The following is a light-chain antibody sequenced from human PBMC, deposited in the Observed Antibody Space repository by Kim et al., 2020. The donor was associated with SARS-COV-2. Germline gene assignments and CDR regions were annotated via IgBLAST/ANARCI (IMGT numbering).Light chain of an antibody. CDR3: LQHSTFPIT. CDR2: AAS. J-gene: IGKJ5*01. V-gene: IGKV1-17*01. CDR1: QYTKNH. Sequence: ASVGDRVTITCRASQYTKNHLGWYQQKPGKAPKRLIYAASSLQSGVPSRFSGSGSGTEFTLTISSLQPEDFATYYCLQHSTFPITFGQGTRLEIK.